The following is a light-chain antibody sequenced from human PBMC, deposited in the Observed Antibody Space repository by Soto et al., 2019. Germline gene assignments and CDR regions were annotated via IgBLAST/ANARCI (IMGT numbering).Light chain of an antibody. Sequence: DIVLTQSPCTLSLSPGERATLSCRASQSVSSSYLAWYQQKRGQAPRLLIYGASSRTTGIPDRFSGSGSATVFTLTISRLEPEDFAVYYCQQYGSSRTFGQGTKVEIK. CDR2: GAS. CDR1: QSVSSSY. J-gene: IGKJ1*01. V-gene: IGKV3-20*01. CDR3: QQYGSSRT.